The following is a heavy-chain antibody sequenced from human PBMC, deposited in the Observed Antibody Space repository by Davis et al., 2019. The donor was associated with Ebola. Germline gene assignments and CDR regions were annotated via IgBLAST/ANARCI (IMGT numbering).Heavy chain of an antibody. CDR3: ARSPTLPFMEWTSKWFDP. CDR1: VITFSSYA. D-gene: IGHD3-3*01. J-gene: IGHJ5*02. CDR2: ISGSGGST. Sequence: GESLKISCTDSVITFSSYAMSWVRQAPGKGLEWVSAISGSGGSTYYADSVKGRFTISRDNSKNTLYLQMNSLRAEDTAVYYCARSPTLPFMEWTSKWFDPWGQGTLVTVSS. V-gene: IGHV3-23*01.